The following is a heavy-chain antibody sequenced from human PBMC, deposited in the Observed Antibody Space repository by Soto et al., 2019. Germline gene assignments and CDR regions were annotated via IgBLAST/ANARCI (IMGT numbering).Heavy chain of an antibody. V-gene: IGHV3-23*01. J-gene: IGHJ4*02. CDR3: AGYCSGGSCYYFDS. D-gene: IGHD2-15*01. Sequence: GGSLRLSCAASGFTFSSYAMRWVRQAPGKGLEWVSSISSSGGSTYYGDSVKDRFTISRDNSKKTLYLQMNSLRAEDTAVYYCAGYCSGGSCYYFDSWGQGTLVTVSS. CDR1: GFTFSSYA. CDR2: ISSSGGST.